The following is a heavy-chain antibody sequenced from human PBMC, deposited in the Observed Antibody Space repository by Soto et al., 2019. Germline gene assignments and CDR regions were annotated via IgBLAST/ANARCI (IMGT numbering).Heavy chain of an antibody. D-gene: IGHD3-3*01. CDR2: ISYDGSNK. CDR1: GFTFSSYA. V-gene: IGHV3-30-3*01. CDR3: ARAETVTLFGVDIDYYGMDV. Sequence: GGSLRLSCAASGFTFSSYAMHWVRQAPGKGLEWVAVISYDGSNKYYADSVKGRFTISRDNSKSTLYLQMNSLRAEDTAVYYCARAETVTLFGVDIDYYGMDVWGQGTTVTVSS. J-gene: IGHJ6*02.